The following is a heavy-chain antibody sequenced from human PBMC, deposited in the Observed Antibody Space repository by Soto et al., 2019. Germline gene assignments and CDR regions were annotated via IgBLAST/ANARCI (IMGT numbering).Heavy chain of an antibody. Sequence: GESLKISCKASGYTFTTNWIGWVRQMPGKGLEWMGIIYPGDSDTEYSPSLQGQVTISADTSITTAYLQWNSLKASDTATYYCARHEWGLRESYYGMDVWGQGTTVTVS. D-gene: IGHD1-26*01. CDR1: GYTFTTNW. CDR2: IYPGDSDT. J-gene: IGHJ6*02. CDR3: ARHEWGLRESYYGMDV. V-gene: IGHV5-51*01.